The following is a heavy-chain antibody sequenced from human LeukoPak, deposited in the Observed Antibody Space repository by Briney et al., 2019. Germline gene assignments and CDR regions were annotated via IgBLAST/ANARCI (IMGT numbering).Heavy chain of an antibody. CDR2: IYHSGST. D-gene: IGHD6-13*01. Sequence: SSETLSLTCAVYGGSFSGYYWSWIRQPPGKGLEWIGEIYHSGSTNYNPSLKSRVTISVDKSKNQFSLKLSSVTAADTAVYYCVTGYSSSWYFAFDIWGQGTMVTVSS. CDR3: VTGYSSSWYFAFDI. V-gene: IGHV4-34*01. J-gene: IGHJ3*02. CDR1: GGSFSGYY.